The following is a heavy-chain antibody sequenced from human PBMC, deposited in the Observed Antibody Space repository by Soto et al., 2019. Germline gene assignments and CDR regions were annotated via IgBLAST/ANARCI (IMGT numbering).Heavy chain of an antibody. Sequence: PGGSLRLSCAASGFTFSSYWMSWVRQAPGKGLEWVAHLSYVGSNEHYVDSVNGRFTISRDNSKNSLYLQIISLRAEDTAVYYCARVEDYYGSGSYYEEYYYYGMDVWGQGTTVTVSS. CDR3: ARVEDYYGSGSYYEEYYYYGMDV. V-gene: IGHV3-30*03. CDR1: GFTFSSYW. CDR2: LSYVGSNE. J-gene: IGHJ6*02. D-gene: IGHD3-10*01.